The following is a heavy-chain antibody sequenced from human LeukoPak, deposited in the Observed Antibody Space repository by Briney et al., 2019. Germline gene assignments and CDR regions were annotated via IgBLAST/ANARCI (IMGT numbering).Heavy chain of an antibody. Sequence: PGRSLRLSCAASGFIFSAFGMHWVRQSPGKGLEWVAVVWHDGSNKYYADSVKGRFTISRDNSKNTLYLQMNSLRAEDMAVYYCARDMGSGGRDIDYWGQGTLVTVSS. V-gene: IGHV3-33*01. J-gene: IGHJ4*02. CDR1: GFIFSAFG. D-gene: IGHD3-10*01. CDR2: VWHDGSNK. CDR3: ARDMGSGGRDIDY.